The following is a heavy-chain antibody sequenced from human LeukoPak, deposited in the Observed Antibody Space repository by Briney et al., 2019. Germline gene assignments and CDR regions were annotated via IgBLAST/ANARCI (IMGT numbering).Heavy chain of an antibody. CDR2: INHSGST. J-gene: IGHJ5*02. Sequence: SETLSLTCTVSGGSISSYYWSWIRQPPGKGLEWIGEINHSGSTNYNPSLKSRVTISVDTSKNQFSLKLSSVTAADTAVYYCARGSPYIVVVPAVLGFDPWGQGTLVTVSS. CDR1: GGSISSYY. CDR3: ARGSPYIVVVPAVLGFDP. D-gene: IGHD2-2*01. V-gene: IGHV4-34*01.